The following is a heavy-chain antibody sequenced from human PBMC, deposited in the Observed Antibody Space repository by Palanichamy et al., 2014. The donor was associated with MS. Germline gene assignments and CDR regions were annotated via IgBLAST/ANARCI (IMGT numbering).Heavy chain of an antibody. D-gene: IGHD4-17*01. J-gene: IGHJ4*02. V-gene: IGHV3-11*05. Sequence: ISRDNAKNSLYLQMNSLRAEDTALYFCARGFSVTTDYFGYWGQGTLVTVSS. CDR3: ARGFSVTTDYFGY.